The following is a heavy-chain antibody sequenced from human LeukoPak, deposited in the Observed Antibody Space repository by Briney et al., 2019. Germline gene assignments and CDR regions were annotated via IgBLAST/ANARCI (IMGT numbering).Heavy chain of an antibody. CDR3: ARGAVLTDTGNFYDYGMDV. J-gene: IGHJ6*02. CDR1: GFTFRNYA. Sequence: HPGGSLRLSCAASGFTFRNYAMSWVRQAPGKGLDWVSGISVTGGGTYYADSVKGRFTVSRDNSKNTLYLQMSSLRADDTAVYYCARGAVLTDTGNFYDYGMDVWGHGTTVTVSS. V-gene: IGHV3-23*01. CDR2: ISVTGGGT. D-gene: IGHD1-14*01.